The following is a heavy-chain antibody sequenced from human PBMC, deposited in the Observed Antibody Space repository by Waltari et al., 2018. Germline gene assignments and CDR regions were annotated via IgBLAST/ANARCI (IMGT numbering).Heavy chain of an antibody. CDR2: INPNSGGT. Sequence: QVQLVQSGAEVKKPGASVKVSCKASGYTFTDYYMHWVRQAPGQGLEWMGWINPNSGGTNYAQKFQGRVTMTRDTSISTAYMELSSLRSDDTAVYYCARPMGDYYYYGMDVWGQGTTVTVSS. CDR1: GYTFTDYY. CDR3: ARPMGDYYYYGMDV. D-gene: IGHD1-26*01. J-gene: IGHJ6*02. V-gene: IGHV1-2*02.